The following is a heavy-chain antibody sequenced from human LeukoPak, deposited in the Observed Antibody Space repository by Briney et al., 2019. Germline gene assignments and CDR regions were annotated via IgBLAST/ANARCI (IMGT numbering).Heavy chain of an antibody. D-gene: IGHD5-18*01. J-gene: IGHJ4*02. CDR1: GGSISSSSHS. CDR2: IYYTGRT. V-gene: IGHV4-39*07. Sequence: SETLSLTCTVSGGSISSSSHSWGWIRQPPGKGLEWTGSIYYTGRTYYNPSLKSRVTISVDTSKNQFSLILSSVTAADTAVYYCARALGSGSNYFDYWGQGTLVTVSS. CDR3: ARALGSGSNYFDY.